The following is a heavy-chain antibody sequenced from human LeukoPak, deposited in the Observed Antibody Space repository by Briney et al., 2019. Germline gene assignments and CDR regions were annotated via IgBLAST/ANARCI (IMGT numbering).Heavy chain of an antibody. J-gene: IGHJ3*02. CDR2: ISYDGSNK. CDR1: GFTFSSYA. V-gene: IGHV3-30-3*01. D-gene: IGHD5-18*01. CDR3: ARETAYAFDI. Sequence: GGSLRLSCAASGFTFSSYAMHWVRQAPGTGLEWAAVISYDGSNKYYADSVKGRFTISRDNSKNTLYLQMNSLRAEDTAVYYCARETAYAFDIWGQGTMVTVSS.